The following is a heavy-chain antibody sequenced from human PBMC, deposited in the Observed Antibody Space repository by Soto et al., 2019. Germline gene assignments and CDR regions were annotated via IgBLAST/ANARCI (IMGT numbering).Heavy chain of an antibody. J-gene: IGHJ6*02. V-gene: IGHV4-30-4*01. CDR2: TQYSGST. CDR1: GASINSDDYY. Sequence: PSETLSLTCTVSGASINSDDYYWTWIRQPPGKGLEWIGNTQYSGSTNYNPSLRSRVTLSMDTSNNQFTLKFSSVTAADSAMYYCVRGGAARPARLGMDLWRPGTKHTVSS. CDR3: VRGGAARPARLGMDL. D-gene: IGHD6-6*01.